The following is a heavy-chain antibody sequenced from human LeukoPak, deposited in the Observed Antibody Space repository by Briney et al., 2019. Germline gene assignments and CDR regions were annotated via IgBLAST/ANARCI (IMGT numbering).Heavy chain of an antibody. CDR2: ISSSGSTI. V-gene: IGHV3-11*01. CDR1: GFTFSDYY. D-gene: IGHD3-10*01. J-gene: IGHJ4*02. Sequence: GGSLRLSCAASGFTFSDYYMSWIRQAPGKGLKWVSYISSSGSTIYYADSVKGRFTISRDNAKNSLYLQMNSLRAEDTAVYYCARDWGATYYYGSGLDYWGQGTLVTVSS. CDR3: ARDWGATYYYGSGLDY.